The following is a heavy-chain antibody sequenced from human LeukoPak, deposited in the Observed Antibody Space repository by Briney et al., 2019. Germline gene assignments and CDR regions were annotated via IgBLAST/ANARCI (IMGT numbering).Heavy chain of an antibody. CDR1: GFTFNGHW. Sequence: GGSLRLSCAASGFTFNGHWMTWVRQAPGKGLEWVANIKEDGSGKYYMDSVKGRFTISRDNAKNSLYLQMSSLRAEDTAVYYCARVSRGVSDQMDYWGQGTLVTVSS. CDR2: IKEDGSGK. V-gene: IGHV3-7*01. D-gene: IGHD3-10*01. CDR3: ARVSRGVSDQMDY. J-gene: IGHJ4*02.